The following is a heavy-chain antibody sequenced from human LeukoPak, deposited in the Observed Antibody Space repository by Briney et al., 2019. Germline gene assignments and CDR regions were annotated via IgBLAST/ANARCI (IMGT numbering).Heavy chain of an antibody. V-gene: IGHV1-69*13. CDR2: IIPIFGTA. Sequence: SVKVSCKASGYTFTNFYMHWVRQAPGQGLEWMGGIIPIFGTANYAQKFQGRVTITADESTSTAYMELSSLRSEDTAVYYCARGIPIQNRGSYYFDYWGQGTLVTVSS. D-gene: IGHD5-18*01. CDR1: GYTFTNFY. CDR3: ARGIPIQNRGSYYFDY. J-gene: IGHJ4*02.